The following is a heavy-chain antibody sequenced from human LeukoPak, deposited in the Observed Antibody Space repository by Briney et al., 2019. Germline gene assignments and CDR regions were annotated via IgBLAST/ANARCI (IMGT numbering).Heavy chain of an antibody. J-gene: IGHJ4*02. CDR3: AKSGRPGDRPDY. Sequence: GGSLRLSCAASGFTFSSTVMTWVRQAPGKGLEWVSTTSPDGKYIYYADSLRGRFTMSRDNSKNTLYLQMNSLRAEDTAVYYCAKSGRPGDRPDYWGQGTLVTVSS. V-gene: IGHV3-23*01. CDR1: GFTFSSTV. CDR2: TSPDGKYI. D-gene: IGHD7-27*01.